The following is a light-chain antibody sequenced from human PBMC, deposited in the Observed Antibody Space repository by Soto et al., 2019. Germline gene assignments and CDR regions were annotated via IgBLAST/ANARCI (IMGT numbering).Light chain of an antibody. CDR1: QSVSSN. CDR2: GAS. J-gene: IGKJ5*01. Sequence: EIVMTQSPANLSVSPGERATLSCRASQSVSSNLAWYQQKPGQAPRLLIYGASTRATGIPARFSGSGSGTEFTLTISSLQSEAFAVYYCQQYNNWPQTFGQGTRLEIK. V-gene: IGKV3-15*01. CDR3: QQYNNWPQT.